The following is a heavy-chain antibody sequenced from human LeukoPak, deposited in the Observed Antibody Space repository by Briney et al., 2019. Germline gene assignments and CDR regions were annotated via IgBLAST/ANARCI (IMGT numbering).Heavy chain of an antibody. CDR2: IYYSGST. Sequence: SETLSLTCTVSGDSISSTDFYWNWIRQPPGKGLEWSGYIYYSGSTYYNPSLKSRVTISADTSKNQFSLILSSVTAADTAVYYWARSPKRYYYNRDVWGKGPRVTASS. CDR3: ARSPKRYYYNRDV. V-gene: IGHV4-30-4*02. CDR1: GDSISSTDFY. J-gene: IGHJ6*03.